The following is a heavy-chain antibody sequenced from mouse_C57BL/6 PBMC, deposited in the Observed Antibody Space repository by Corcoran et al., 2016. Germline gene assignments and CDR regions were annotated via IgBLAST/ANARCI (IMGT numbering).Heavy chain of an antibody. CDR2: IYPRSGNT. V-gene: IGHV1-81*01. J-gene: IGHJ1*03. CDR1: GYTFTSYG. D-gene: IGHD1-1*01. CDR3: AREGDDYYGSSPWGFDV. Sequence: QVQLQQSGAELARPGASVKLSCKASGYTFTSYGISWVKQRTGQGLEWIGEIYPRSGNTYYNEKFKGKATLTADKSSSTAYMELRSLTSEDSAVYFCAREGDDYYGSSPWGFDVWGTGTTVTVSS.